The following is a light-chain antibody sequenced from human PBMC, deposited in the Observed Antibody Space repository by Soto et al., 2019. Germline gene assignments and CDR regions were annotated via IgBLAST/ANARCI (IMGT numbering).Light chain of an antibody. CDR1: QSVLCSSNNQNY. CDR2: WAS. V-gene: IGKV4-1*01. J-gene: IGKJ1*01. CDR3: LQYYRSRT. Sequence: DIVMTQSPDSLAVSLGERATINCKSIQSVLCSSNNQNYLAWYQQKPGQPPRLLVYWASTRESGVPDRFSCGGAGMDLTLTITSLQAEDVAVVYLLQYYRSRTFGQGTKVEI.